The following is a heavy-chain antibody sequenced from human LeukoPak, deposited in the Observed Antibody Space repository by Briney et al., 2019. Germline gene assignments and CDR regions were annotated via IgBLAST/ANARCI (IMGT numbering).Heavy chain of an antibody. V-gene: IGHV4-39*07. CDR3: ARFRVAHDAFDI. CDR1: GGSITSSSYY. CDR2: INHSGST. D-gene: IGHD3-3*01. Sequence: SETLSLTCTVSGGSITSSSYYWGWIRQPPGKGLEWIGEINHSGSTNYNPSLKSRVTISVDTSKNQFSLKLSSVTAADTAVYYCARFRVAHDAFDIWGQGTMVTVSS. J-gene: IGHJ3*02.